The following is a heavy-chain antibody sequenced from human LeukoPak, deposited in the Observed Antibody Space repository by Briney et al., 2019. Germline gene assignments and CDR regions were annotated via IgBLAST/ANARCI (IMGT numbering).Heavy chain of an antibody. Sequence: PSETLSLTCAVYGGYFSGYYWSWIRQPPGKGLEWIGEINHSGSTNYNPSLKSRVTISVDTSKNQFSLKLSSVTAADTAVYYCARGSRVARLRLNWFDPWGQGTLVTVSS. D-gene: IGHD2-15*01. CDR2: INHSGST. V-gene: IGHV4-34*01. J-gene: IGHJ5*02. CDR1: GGYFSGYY. CDR3: ARGSRVARLRLNWFDP.